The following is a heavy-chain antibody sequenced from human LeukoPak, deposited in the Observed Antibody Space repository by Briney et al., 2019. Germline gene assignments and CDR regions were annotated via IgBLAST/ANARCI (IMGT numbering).Heavy chain of an antibody. V-gene: IGHV3-74*01. J-gene: IGHJ4*02. CDR2: INSDGSTT. D-gene: IGHD3-22*01. CDR3: ARGHHYYDSSAYYY. CDR1: GFTFINYW. Sequence: GGSLRLSCAASGFTFINYWMHGVRQAPGKGLVWVSRINSDGSTTSYAASVKGRFTISRDTAKNTLYLQMNSLRAEDTAVYYCARGHHYYDSSAYYYWGQGTLVTVSS.